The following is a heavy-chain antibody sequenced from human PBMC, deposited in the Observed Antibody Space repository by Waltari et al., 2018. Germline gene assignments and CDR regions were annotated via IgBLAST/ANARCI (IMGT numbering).Heavy chain of an antibody. D-gene: IGHD5-18*01. CDR2: IYSGGST. Sequence: QVQLQESGPGLVKPSETLSLTCTVSGDSIRGFYWGWIRQSPGKGLEWIGFIYSGGSTYYNLSLKSRATISVDPSKNQSALEISSVTAADTAVYYCARGGYGRFYFDYWGQGTLVTVSS. CDR1: GDSIRGFY. V-gene: IGHV4-59*01. J-gene: IGHJ4*02. CDR3: ARGGYGRFYFDY.